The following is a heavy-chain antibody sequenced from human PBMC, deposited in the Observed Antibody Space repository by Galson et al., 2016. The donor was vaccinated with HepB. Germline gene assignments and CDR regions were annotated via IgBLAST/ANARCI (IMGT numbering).Heavy chain of an antibody. D-gene: IGHD3-3*01. Sequence: PALVKPTQTLTMTCTFSGFSLTTNGVAVGWIRQPPGKALEWLALIYWDDDKRYSPSLQSRLTITKDTSKNQVVLTMTNMDPVDTATYYCAHTLYYDLNYLMDVWGQGTTVTVSS. J-gene: IGHJ6*02. CDR2: IYWDDDK. V-gene: IGHV2-5*02. CDR3: AHTLYYDLNYLMDV. CDR1: GFSLTTNGVA.